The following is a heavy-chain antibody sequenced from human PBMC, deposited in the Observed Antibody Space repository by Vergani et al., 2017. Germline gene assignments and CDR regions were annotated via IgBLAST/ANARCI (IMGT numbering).Heavy chain of an antibody. Sequence: QVQLQESGPGLMKPPGTLSLTCAVSGDSISSNNCWTWVRQPPGKGLEWIGEICHTEDTKYSPSLKSRVTLSVDESRNLFSLRLNSVTAADTAVYYCARDRYSGSYLTKGYYYYMDVWGKGTTVTVSS. CDR3: ARDRYSGSYLTKGYYYYMDV. D-gene: IGHD1-26*01. J-gene: IGHJ6*03. CDR2: ICHTEDT. CDR1: GDSISSNNC. V-gene: IGHV4-4*03.